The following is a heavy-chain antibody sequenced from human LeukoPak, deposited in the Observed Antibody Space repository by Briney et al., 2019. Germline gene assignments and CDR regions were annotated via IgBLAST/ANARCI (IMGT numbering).Heavy chain of an antibody. J-gene: IGHJ5*02. V-gene: IGHV4-34*01. CDR3: ARGRRVVVAALRWIWQRNWFDP. Sequence: PSETLSLTCAVYGGSFSGYYWSWIRQPPGKGLEWIGEINHSGSTNYNPSLKSRVTISVDTPKNQFSLKLSSVTAADTAVYYCARGRRVVVAALRWIWQRNWFDPWGQGTLVTVSS. D-gene: IGHD2-15*01. CDR1: GGSFSGYY. CDR2: INHSGST.